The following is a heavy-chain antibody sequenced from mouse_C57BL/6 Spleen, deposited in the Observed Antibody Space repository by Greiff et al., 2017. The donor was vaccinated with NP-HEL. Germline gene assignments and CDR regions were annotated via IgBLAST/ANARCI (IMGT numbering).Heavy chain of an antibody. CDR2: INPNYGTT. D-gene: IGHD1-1*01. Sequence: VQLKESGPELVKPGASVKISCKASGYSFTDYNMNWVKQSNGKSLEWIGVINPNYGTTSYNQKFKGKATLTVDQSSSTAYMQLNSLTSEDSAVYYCASRGTTEGYYAMDYWGQGTSVTVSS. CDR3: ASRGTTEGYYAMDY. CDR1: GYSFTDYN. J-gene: IGHJ4*01. V-gene: IGHV1-39*01.